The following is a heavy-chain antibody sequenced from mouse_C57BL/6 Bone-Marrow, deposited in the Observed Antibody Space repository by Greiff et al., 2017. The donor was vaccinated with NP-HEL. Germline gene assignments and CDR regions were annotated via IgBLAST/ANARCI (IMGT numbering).Heavy chain of an antibody. CDR1: GYAFTNYL. V-gene: IGHV1-54*01. CDR3: ARGTTVVAPAGFAY. J-gene: IGHJ3*01. Sequence: QVQLQQSGAELVRPGTSVKVSCKASGYAFTNYLIEWVKQRPGQGLEWIGVINPGSGGTNYNEKFKGKATLTADKSSSTAYMQLSSLTSEDSAVYFCARGTTVVAPAGFAYWGQGTLVTVSA. D-gene: IGHD1-1*01. CDR2: INPGSGGT.